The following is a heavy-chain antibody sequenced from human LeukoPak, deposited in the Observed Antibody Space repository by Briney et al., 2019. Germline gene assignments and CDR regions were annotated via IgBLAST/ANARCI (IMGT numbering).Heavy chain of an antibody. Sequence: QPGGSPRLSCADPGFTVRDTYMSWVRRAPGKGLEWVSVIYTSGSTYYADSVKGRFTISRDNSKNTLYLQMNRLRAEDTAVYYCVREGVYSSGLDYWGQGTLVTVSS. CDR2: IYTSGST. V-gene: IGHV3-66*01. J-gene: IGHJ4*02. CDR1: GFTVRDTY. CDR3: VREGVYSSGLDY. D-gene: IGHD6-19*01.